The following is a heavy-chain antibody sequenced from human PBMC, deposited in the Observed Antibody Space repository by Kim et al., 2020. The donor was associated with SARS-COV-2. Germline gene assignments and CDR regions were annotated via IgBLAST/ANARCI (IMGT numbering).Heavy chain of an antibody. J-gene: IGHJ4*02. CDR3: ARRYSSSWLYFDY. Sequence: SNPSLKGRVTISVDTSKNQFSLKLSSVTAADTAVYYCARRYSSSWLYFDYWGQGTLVTVSS. D-gene: IGHD6-13*01. V-gene: IGHV4-39*01.